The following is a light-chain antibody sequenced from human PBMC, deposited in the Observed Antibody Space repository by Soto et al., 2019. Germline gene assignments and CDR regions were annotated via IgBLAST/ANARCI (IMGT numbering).Light chain of an antibody. J-gene: IGLJ1*01. V-gene: IGLV2-14*01. CDR1: SSGVGGYNH. Sequence: QSVLTQPASVSGSPGQSVTISCTGTSSGVGGYNHLSWYQSASGEARKLMFYEVRNRPSGVSNRFSGSKSGNTASLTISWLQAEDEADYYCSSYTSSSTLDVFGTGTKVTVL. CDR3: SSYTSSSTLDV. CDR2: EVR.